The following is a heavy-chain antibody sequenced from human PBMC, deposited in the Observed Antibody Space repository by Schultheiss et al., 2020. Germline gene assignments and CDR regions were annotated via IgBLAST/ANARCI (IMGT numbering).Heavy chain of an antibody. J-gene: IGHJ6*02. CDR1: GSTFTSYD. CDR2: INPNGGGT. CDR3: ARDLRLITMIVVVNGMDV. Sequence: ASVKVSCKASGSTFTSYDINWVRQATGQGLEWMGWINPNGGGTDYAQKFQGRVTMTRDTSTSTVYMELSSLRSEDTAVYYCARDLRLITMIVVVNGMDVWGQGTTVTVSS. D-gene: IGHD3-22*01. V-gene: IGHV1-8*01.